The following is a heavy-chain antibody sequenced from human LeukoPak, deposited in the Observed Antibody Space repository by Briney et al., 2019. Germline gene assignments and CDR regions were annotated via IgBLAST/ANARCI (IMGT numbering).Heavy chain of an antibody. CDR2: ISSSGSTI. V-gene: IGHV3-48*03. D-gene: IGHD3-10*01. CDR1: GFTFSSHG. CDR3: AREGHGFEFDY. Sequence: GGSLRLSCAASGFTFSSHGMNWVRQAPGKGLEWVSYISSSGSTIYYADSVKGRFTISRDNAKNSLYLQMNSLRAEDTAVYYCAREGHGFEFDYWGQGTLVTVSS. J-gene: IGHJ4*02.